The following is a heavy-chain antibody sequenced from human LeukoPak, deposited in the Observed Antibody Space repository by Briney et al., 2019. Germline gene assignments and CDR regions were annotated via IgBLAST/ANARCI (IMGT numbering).Heavy chain of an antibody. D-gene: IGHD1-26*01. CDR2: IRSKAYGETT. V-gene: IGHV3-49*03. CDR1: GLTNGGYA. CDR3: VRGAASGSYYGLGV. Sequence: PGGSLRLSCTAPGLTNGGYAMSWFRQAPGKGLEWVGFIRSKAYGETTDYAASVKGRFTISRDDSNSIAYLQMNSLKTEDTALYYGVRGAASGSYYGLGVWGQGATVTVSS. J-gene: IGHJ6*02.